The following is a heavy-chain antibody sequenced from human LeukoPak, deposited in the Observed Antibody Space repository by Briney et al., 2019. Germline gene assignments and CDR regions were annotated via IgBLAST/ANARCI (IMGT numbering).Heavy chain of an antibody. Sequence: EGSLRLSCAASGFTFSRYAMSWVRQAPGKGLEWVSAISGSGGSTYYADSVKGRFTISRDNSKNTLYLQMNSLRAEDTAVYYCATPREVTTRSFDYWGQGTLVTVSS. D-gene: IGHD4-17*01. CDR2: ISGSGGST. V-gene: IGHV3-23*01. CDR3: ATPREVTTRSFDY. CDR1: GFTFSRYA. J-gene: IGHJ4*02.